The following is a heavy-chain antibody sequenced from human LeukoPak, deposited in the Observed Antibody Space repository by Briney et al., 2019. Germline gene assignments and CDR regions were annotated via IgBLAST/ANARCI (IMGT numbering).Heavy chain of an antibody. Sequence: SSETLSLTCAVSGGSISSSNWWSWVRQPPGKGLEWIGRIFHTGTTDYKTSLKGRVTISADKSKNQFSLKLTSVTAADTAVYYCARLTPTTLSLYYYYMDVWGKGTTVTVSS. CDR2: IFHTGTT. CDR3: ARLTPTTLSLYYYYMDV. V-gene: IGHV4-4*02. CDR1: GGSISSSNW. J-gene: IGHJ6*03. D-gene: IGHD2/OR15-2a*01.